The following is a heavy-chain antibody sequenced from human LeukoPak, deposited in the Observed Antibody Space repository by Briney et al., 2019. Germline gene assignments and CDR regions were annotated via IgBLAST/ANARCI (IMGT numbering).Heavy chain of an antibody. J-gene: IGHJ4*02. V-gene: IGHV4-59*08. D-gene: IGHD3-22*01. CDR3: ARGTDSRGYQFKGFDS. CDR2: FYNSGRS. CDR1: DDSISDYY. Sequence: SETLSLTCTVSDDSISDYYRGWIRQPPGKGLEWIGYFYNSGRSTYNPSLKSRVTISADTSKNQFSLRLNSVTAADTAVYYCARGTDSRGYQFKGFDSWGQGTLVTVSS.